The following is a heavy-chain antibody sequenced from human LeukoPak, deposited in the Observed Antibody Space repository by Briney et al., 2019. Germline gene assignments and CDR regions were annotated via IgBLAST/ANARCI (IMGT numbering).Heavy chain of an antibody. V-gene: IGHV3-21*01. J-gene: IGHJ5*02. CDR1: GFTFSSYS. CDR2: ISSSSSYI. CDR3: AREKSLYYYGSGSPNWFDP. D-gene: IGHD3-10*01. Sequence: PGGSLRLSCAASGFTFSSYSMNWVRQAPGKGLEWVSSISSSSSYIYYADSVKGRFTISRDNAKNTLYLQMNSLRAEDTAVYYCAREKSLYYYGSGSPNWFDPWGQGTLVTVSS.